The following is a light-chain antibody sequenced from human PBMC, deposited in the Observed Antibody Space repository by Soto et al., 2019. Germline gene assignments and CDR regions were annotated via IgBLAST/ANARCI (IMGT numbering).Light chain of an antibody. CDR3: QQYAYSPRT. CDR2: EAS. CDR1: QTVGSNY. J-gene: IGKJ1*01. V-gene: IGKV3-20*01. Sequence: EIVLTQSPGTLSLSPGERATLSCRASQTVGSNYLAWFQQKPGQAPRLLIYEASSRATGIPDRFSGSGSGTDCTLTINRLETEDFAVFYCQQYAYSPRTFGQGTRVEIK.